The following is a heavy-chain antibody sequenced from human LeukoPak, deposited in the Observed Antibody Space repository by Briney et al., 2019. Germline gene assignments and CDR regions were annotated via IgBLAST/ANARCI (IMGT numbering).Heavy chain of an antibody. CDR2: ISSSGST. J-gene: IGHJ4*02. CDR3: ASSEYSSSSVFDY. V-gene: IGHV4-4*07. CDR1: GDSITYFY. Sequence: SETLSLTCSVSGDSITYFYWSWIRQAAGKGLEWIGRISSSGSTDYNASLKSRVTMSVDTSKNQLSLKVISVTAADTAVYYCASSEYSSSSVFDYWGQGTLVTVSS. D-gene: IGHD6-6*01.